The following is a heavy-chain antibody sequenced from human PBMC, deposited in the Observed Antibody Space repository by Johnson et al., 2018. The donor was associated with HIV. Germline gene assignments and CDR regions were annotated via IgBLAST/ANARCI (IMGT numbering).Heavy chain of an antibody. J-gene: IGHJ3*02. CDR3: ARDYGDYAHDAFDT. D-gene: IGHD4-17*01. V-gene: IGHV3-30-3*01. Sequence: QVQLVESGGGVVQPGRSLRLSCAASGFSFSSYAMHWVRQAPGKGLEWVAVISYDGSNKYYADSVKGRFTISRDNSKNTLYLQMNSLRAEDTAVYYCARDYGDYAHDAFDTWGQGRLVTVSS. CDR1: GFSFSSYA. CDR2: ISYDGSNK.